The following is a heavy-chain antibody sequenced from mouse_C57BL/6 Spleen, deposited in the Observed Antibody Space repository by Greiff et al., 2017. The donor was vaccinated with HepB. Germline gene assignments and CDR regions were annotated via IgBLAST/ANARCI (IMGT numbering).Heavy chain of an antibody. CDR3: ARGGGDYGSSYFDY. V-gene: IGHV1-69*01. CDR1: GYTFTSYW. CDR2: IDPSDSYT. Sequence: QVQLQQPGAELVMPGASVKLSCKASGYTFTSYWMHWVKQRPGQGLEWIGEIDPSDSYTNYNQKFKGKSTLTVDKSSSTAYMQLSSLTSEDSAVYYYARGGGDYGSSYFDYWGQGTTLTVSS. J-gene: IGHJ2*01. D-gene: IGHD1-1*01.